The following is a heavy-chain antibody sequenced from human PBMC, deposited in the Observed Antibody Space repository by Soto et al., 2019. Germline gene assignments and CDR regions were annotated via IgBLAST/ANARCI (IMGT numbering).Heavy chain of an antibody. J-gene: IGHJ4*02. CDR3: AKDRVGGTFYTPLAF. Sequence: LSCQASGFNFDNYGMHWVRQAPGKGPEWVAVITYDGSFQYYADSVKGRFTISRDNSKNTLSLHLNTLKPEDTAVYHCAKDRVGGTFYTPLAFWGQGTLVTVSS. V-gene: IGHV3-30*18. CDR1: GFNFDNYG. D-gene: IGHD1-7*01. CDR2: ITYDGSFQ.